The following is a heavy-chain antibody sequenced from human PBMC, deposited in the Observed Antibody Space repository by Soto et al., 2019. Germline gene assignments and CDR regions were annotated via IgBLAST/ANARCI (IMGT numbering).Heavy chain of an antibody. J-gene: IGHJ5*02. Sequence: ASVKVSCKASGYTFTSYGISWVRQAPEQGLEWMGWISAYNGNTNYAQKLQGRVTMTTDTSTSTAYMELRSLRSDDTAVYYCARDGPDIVVVPAANWFDPWGQGTLVTVSS. CDR1: GYTFTSYG. CDR2: ISAYNGNT. V-gene: IGHV1-18*04. D-gene: IGHD2-2*01. CDR3: ARDGPDIVVVPAANWFDP.